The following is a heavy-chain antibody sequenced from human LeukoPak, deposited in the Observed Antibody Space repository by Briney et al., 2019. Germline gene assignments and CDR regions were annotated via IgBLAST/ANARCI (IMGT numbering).Heavy chain of an antibody. J-gene: IGHJ4*02. CDR2: ISSSSSYI. V-gene: IGHV3-21*03. Sequence: GGSLRLSCAASGFTFSSYSMNWVRQAPGKGLEWVSSISSSSSYIYYADSVKGRFTISRDNAKNSLYLQMNSLKTEDTAVYYCTRDGGITIRDDYWGQGTLVTVSS. D-gene: IGHD3-3*01. CDR3: TRDGGITIRDDY. CDR1: GFTFSSYS.